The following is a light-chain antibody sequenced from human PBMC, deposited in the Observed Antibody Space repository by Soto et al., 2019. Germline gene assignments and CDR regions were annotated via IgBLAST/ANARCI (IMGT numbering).Light chain of an antibody. Sequence: QSVLTQPASXXGXXXXXXXISCTGTSSDVGSYNLVSWYQQHPGKAPKLMIYEGSKRPSGVSNRFSGSKSGNTASLTISGLQAEDEADYYCCSYAGSSSHVVFGGGTKLTVL. V-gene: IGLV2-23*01. CDR3: CSYAGSSSHVV. J-gene: IGLJ2*01. CDR1: SSDVGSYNL. CDR2: EGS.